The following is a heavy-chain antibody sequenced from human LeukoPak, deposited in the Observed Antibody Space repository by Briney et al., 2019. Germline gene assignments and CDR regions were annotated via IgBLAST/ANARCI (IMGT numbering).Heavy chain of an antibody. CDR2: ISYDGSNK. D-gene: IGHD2-15*01. Sequence: GGSLRLSCAASGFTFSSYAMHWVRQAPGKGLEWVAVISYDGSNKYYADSVKGRFTISRDNSKNTLYLQMNSLRAEDTAVYYCAGGYCSGGSCSDFDYWGQGTLVTVSS. J-gene: IGHJ4*02. CDR1: GFTFSSYA. V-gene: IGHV3-30*04. CDR3: AGGYCSGGSCSDFDY.